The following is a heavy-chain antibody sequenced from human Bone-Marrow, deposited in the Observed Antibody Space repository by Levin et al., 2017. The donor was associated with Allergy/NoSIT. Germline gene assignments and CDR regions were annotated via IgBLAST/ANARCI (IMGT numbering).Heavy chain of an antibody. CDR2: IYWDDDK. CDR1: GFSLSTSGVG. CDR3: AHRRLSVVITERVWFDP. D-gene: IGHD3-22*01. Sequence: GSGPTLVKPTQTLTLTCTFSGFSLSTSGVGVGWIRQPPGKALEWLALIYWDDDKRYSPSLKSRLTITKDTSKNQVVLTMTNMDPVDTATYYCAHRRLSVVITERVWFDPWGQGTLVTVSS. J-gene: IGHJ5*02. V-gene: IGHV2-5*02.